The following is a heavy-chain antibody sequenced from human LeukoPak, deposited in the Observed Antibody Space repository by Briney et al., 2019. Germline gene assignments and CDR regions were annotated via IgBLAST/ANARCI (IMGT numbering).Heavy chain of an antibody. V-gene: IGHV3-53*01. CDR3: AREQWLAGGNWFDP. CDR2: IYSGGTT. J-gene: IGHJ5*02. Sequence: GGSLRLSCVVSGFTVSGHYMSWVRQAPGKGLEWVSVIYSGGTTYYADSVKGRFTISRDNSKNTLFLQMNSLRAEDTAVYYCAREQWLAGGNWFDPWGQGTLVTVSS. D-gene: IGHD6-19*01. CDR1: GFTVSGHY.